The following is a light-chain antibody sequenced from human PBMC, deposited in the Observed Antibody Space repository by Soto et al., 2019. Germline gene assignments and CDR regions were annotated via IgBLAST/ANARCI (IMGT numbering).Light chain of an antibody. CDR2: GAS. CDR1: QSVSSDN. J-gene: IGKJ4*01. V-gene: IGKV3-20*01. CDR3: QQYGSSLPLT. Sequence: EIVLTQSPGTLSLSPGERVSLSCRASQSVSSDNLAWYQQKPGQAPRLLIYGASSRATGIPDRFSGSGSGTAFTLTISRLEPEDFAVYNCQQYGSSLPLTFGGGTKVEIK.